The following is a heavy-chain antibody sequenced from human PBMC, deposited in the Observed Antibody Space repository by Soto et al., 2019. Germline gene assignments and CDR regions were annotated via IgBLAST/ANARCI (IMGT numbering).Heavy chain of an antibody. D-gene: IGHD3-10*01. Sequence: SGGSLRLSCAASGFNFNDYGMHWVRQAPGKGLEWVSSISWNSVSIGYADSAKGRFTISRDNAKNSLYLQMNSLRAEDTALYYCAKDMENGYNPYYYYGMDVWGQGTTVTVSS. V-gene: IGHV3-9*01. CDR1: GFNFNDYG. CDR3: AKDMENGYNPYYYYGMDV. J-gene: IGHJ6*02. CDR2: ISWNSVSI.